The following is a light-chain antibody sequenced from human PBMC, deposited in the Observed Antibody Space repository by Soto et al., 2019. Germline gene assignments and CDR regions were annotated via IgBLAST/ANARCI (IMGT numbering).Light chain of an antibody. CDR1: SSDVGGYNY. CDR2: DVS. J-gene: IGLJ1*01. Sequence: QSALTQPASVSGSPGQSITISCTGTSSDVGGYNYVSWYQQHPGKAPILMIYDVSTRPSGVSNRFSGSKSGNTASRTISGLQAEDEADYYCSSYTSSSTQVLGTGTKVTVL. CDR3: SSYTSSSTQV. V-gene: IGLV2-14*01.